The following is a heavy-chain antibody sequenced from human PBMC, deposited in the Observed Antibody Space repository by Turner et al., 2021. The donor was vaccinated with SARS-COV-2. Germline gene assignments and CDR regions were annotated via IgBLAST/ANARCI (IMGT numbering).Heavy chain of an antibody. Sequence: QLQLQESGPGLVKPSETLSLTCTVSDGSITTYSYYWGWIRQPPGKGLEWSGSIHYTGITYYSPSLKSRVTISIDTSKNQFSLKLSSVTAADTAVYYCARDILSGPIFDFWAQGTLITVSS. V-gene: IGHV4-39*01. J-gene: IGHJ4*02. CDR3: ARDILSGPIFDF. CDR2: IHYTGIT. CDR1: DGSITTYSYY. D-gene: IGHD3-9*01.